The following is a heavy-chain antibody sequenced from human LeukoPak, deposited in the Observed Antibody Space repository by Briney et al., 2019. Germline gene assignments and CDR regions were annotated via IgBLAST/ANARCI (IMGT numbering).Heavy chain of an antibody. CDR1: GFTFSSYG. CDR3: ANLLLGVAITMIEGPDAFDI. CDR2: IRYDGSNK. J-gene: IGHJ3*02. D-gene: IGHD3-22*01. V-gene: IGHV3-30*02. Sequence: PGRSLRLSCAASGFTFSSYGMHWVRQAPGKGLEWVAFIRYDGSNKYYADSVKGRFTISRDNSKNTLYLQMNSLRAEDTAVYYCANLLLGVAITMIEGPDAFDIWGQGTMVTVSS.